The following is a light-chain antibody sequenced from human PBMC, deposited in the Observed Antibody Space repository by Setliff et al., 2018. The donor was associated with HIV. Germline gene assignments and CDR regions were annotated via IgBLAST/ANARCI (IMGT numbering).Light chain of an antibody. CDR2: NVD. CDR1: SSDIGSSNF. Sequence: SALTQPASVSGSPGQSITISCTGTSSDIGSSNFVSWYQQHPGKAPKVMIYNVDKRPSGVSNRFSGSKSGNTASLTISGLQTEDEADYFCASYISPATYVFGIGTKVTV. V-gene: IGLV2-14*03. CDR3: ASYISPATYV. J-gene: IGLJ1*01.